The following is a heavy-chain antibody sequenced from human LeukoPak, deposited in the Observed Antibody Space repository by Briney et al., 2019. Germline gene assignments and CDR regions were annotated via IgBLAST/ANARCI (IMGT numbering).Heavy chain of an antibody. CDR2: IYHSGST. D-gene: IGHD2-21*02. CDR3: AKGSLNCGGDCYVYDAFDT. J-gene: IGHJ3*02. Sequence: SETLSLTCSVSGYSISSSYYWGWIRQPPGKGLEWIGSIYHSGSTYYNPSLKSRVTISVDTSKNQFSLKLSSVTAADTAVYYCAKGSLNCGGDCYVYDAFDTWGQGTMVTVSS. V-gene: IGHV4-38-2*02. CDR1: GYSISSSYY.